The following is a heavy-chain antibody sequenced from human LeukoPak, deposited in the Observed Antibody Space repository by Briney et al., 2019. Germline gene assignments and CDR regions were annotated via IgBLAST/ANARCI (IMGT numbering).Heavy chain of an antibody. CDR2: IIPIFGTA. J-gene: IGHJ6*03. CDR3: ARGELGYCSSTSCSRALDYYYYYYMDV. Sequence: ASVKVSCKASRGTFSSYAISWVRQAPGQGLEWMGGIIPIFGTANYAQKFQGRVTITTDESTSTAYMELSSLRSEDTAVYYCARGELGYCSSTSCSRALDYYYYYYMDVWGKGTTVTVSS. CDR1: RGTFSSYA. V-gene: IGHV1-69*05. D-gene: IGHD2-2*01.